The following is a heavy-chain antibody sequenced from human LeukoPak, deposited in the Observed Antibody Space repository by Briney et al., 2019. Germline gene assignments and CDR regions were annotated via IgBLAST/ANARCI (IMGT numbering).Heavy chain of an antibody. J-gene: IGHJ4*02. CDR3: ARSSPLLAAADY. Sequence: PSETLSLTCAVYGGSFSGHYWSWIRQPPGKGLEWIGEINHSGSTNYNPSLKSRVTISVDKSKNQFSLKLSSVTAADTAVYYCARSSPLLAAADYWGQGTLVTVSS. D-gene: IGHD6-13*01. V-gene: IGHV4-34*01. CDR1: GGSFSGHY. CDR2: INHSGST.